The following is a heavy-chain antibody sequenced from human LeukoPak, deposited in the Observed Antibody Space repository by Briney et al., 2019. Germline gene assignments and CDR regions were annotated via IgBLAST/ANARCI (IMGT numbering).Heavy chain of an antibody. Sequence: GGSLRLSCAASGFTFSSYGMIWVRQAPGKGLEWVSGISGSGGSTYVADSVKGRFTVSRDNSKNTLYLQMNSLRADDTAVYYCAKDRPTVYSSSWLHFLDSWGQGTLVTVSS. CDR1: GFTFSSYG. J-gene: IGHJ4*02. V-gene: IGHV3-23*01. D-gene: IGHD6-13*01. CDR2: ISGSGGST. CDR3: AKDRPTVYSSSWLHFLDS.